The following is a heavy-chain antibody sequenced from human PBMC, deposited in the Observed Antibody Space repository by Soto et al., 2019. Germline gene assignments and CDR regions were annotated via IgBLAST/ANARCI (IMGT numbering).Heavy chain of an antibody. CDR3: AKDYGGRY. J-gene: IGHJ4*02. V-gene: IGHV3-43*01. D-gene: IGHD3-16*01. CDR1: GFTFDDYT. CDR2: ISWDGGST. Sequence: GGSLRLSCAASGFTFDDYTMHWVRQAPGKGLEWVSLISWDGGSTYYADSVKGRFTISRDNSKNTLYLQMNSLRAEDTAVYYCAKDYGGRYWGQGTLVTVSS.